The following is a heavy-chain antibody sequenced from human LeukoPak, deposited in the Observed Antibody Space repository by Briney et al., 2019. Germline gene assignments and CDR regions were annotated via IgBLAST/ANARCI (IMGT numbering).Heavy chain of an antibody. CDR3: ARSDTAMVGHYYMDV. D-gene: IGHD5-18*01. CDR2: ISSSSSYI. J-gene: IGHJ6*03. Sequence: GGSLRLSCAASGFTFSSYSMNWVRQAPGKGLEWVSSISSSSSYIYYADSVKGRFTISRDNAKNSLYLQMNRLRAEDTAVYYCARSDTAMVGHYYMDVWGKGTTVTVSS. V-gene: IGHV3-21*01. CDR1: GFTFSSYS.